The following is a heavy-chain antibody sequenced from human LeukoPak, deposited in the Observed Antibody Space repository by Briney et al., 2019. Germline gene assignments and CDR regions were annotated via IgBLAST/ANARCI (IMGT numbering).Heavy chain of an antibody. J-gene: IGHJ4*02. CDR1: GFTFSSYS. V-gene: IGHV3-48*02. CDR3: ARDTDYYGSGIHFDY. D-gene: IGHD3-10*01. CDR2: ISSSSSTI. Sequence: PGGSLRLSCAASGFTFSSYSMNWVRQAPGKGLEWVSYISSSSSTIYYADSVKGRFTISRDNAKNSLYLQMNSLRDEDTAVYYRARDTDYYGSGIHFDYWGQGTLVTVSS.